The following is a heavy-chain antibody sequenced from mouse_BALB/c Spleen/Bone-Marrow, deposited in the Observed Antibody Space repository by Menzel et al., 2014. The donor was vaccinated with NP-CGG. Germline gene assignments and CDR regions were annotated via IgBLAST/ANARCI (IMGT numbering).Heavy chain of an antibody. V-gene: IGHV1S56*01. D-gene: IGHD2-14*01. CDR1: GYTFTSYY. CDR2: IYPGNVNT. Sequence: QVQLQQSGPELVKPGASVRVSCKASGYTFTSYYIHWVKQRPGQGLEWIGWIYPGNVNTNYNEKFKAKATLTADKSSSTAYMQLSSLTSEDSAVYLCARGGYDGAWFAYWGQGTLVTVSA. CDR3: ARGGYDGAWFAY. J-gene: IGHJ3*01.